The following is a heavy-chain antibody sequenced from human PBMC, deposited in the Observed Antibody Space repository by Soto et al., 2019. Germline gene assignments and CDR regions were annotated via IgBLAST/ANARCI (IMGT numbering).Heavy chain of an antibody. CDR2: IIPKYGTT. CDR1: GGPFNTFG. V-gene: IGHV1-69*01. J-gene: IGHJ4*02. D-gene: IGHD2-2*01. Sequence: QVQLMQSGVEVTKPGSSVNVSCKASGGPFNTFGISWVRQAPGQGLEWMGGIIPKYGTTNYARRFQGRVTITADESTTTAYLELSSLRHDDTAIYYCARTRQRRPVFYVDYWGQGTPISVTS. CDR3: ARTRQRRPVFYVDY.